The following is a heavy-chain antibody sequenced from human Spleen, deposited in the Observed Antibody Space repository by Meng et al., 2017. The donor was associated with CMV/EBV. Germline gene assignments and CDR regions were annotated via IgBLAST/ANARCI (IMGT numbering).Heavy chain of an antibody. CDR3: ARRITIFGVAFDY. V-gene: IGHV3-7*01. CDR2: IKQDGSEI. J-gene: IGHJ4*02. CDR1: GFTFSSYA. D-gene: IGHD3-3*01. Sequence: GESLKISCAGSGFTFSSYAMNWVRQAPGKGLEWVANIKQDGSEIYYVDSVKGRFIISRDNDKNSLYLQMNRLRAEDTAVYYCARRITIFGVAFDYWGQGTLVTVSS.